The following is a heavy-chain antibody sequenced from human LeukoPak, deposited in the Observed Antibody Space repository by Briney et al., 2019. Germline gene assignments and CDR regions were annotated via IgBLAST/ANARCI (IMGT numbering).Heavy chain of an antibody. CDR2: ISYDGSNK. CDR1: GFTFSSYA. D-gene: IGHD2-2*01. CDR3: ARDFRRYCSSTSCPYYFDY. J-gene: IGHJ4*02. V-gene: IGHV3-30-3*01. Sequence: PGGSLRLSCAASGFTFSSYAMHWVRQAPGKGLEWVAVISYDGSNKYYADSVKGRFTISRDNSKNTLYLQMNSLRAEDTAVYYCARDFRRYCSSTSCPYYFDYWGQGTLVTVSS.